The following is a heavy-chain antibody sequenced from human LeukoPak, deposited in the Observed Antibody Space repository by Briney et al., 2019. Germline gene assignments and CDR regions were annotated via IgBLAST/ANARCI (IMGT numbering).Heavy chain of an antibody. Sequence: PGRSLRLSCAASGFTFSSYAMHWVRQAPGKGLEWVAVISYDGSNKYYADSVKGRFTISRDNSKNTLYLQMNSLRAEDTAVYYCASSNDFWSGSPRGYFDYWGQGTLVTVSS. D-gene: IGHD3-3*01. CDR1: GFTFSSYA. J-gene: IGHJ4*02. V-gene: IGHV3-30-3*01. CDR2: ISYDGSNK. CDR3: ASSNDFWSGSPRGYFDY.